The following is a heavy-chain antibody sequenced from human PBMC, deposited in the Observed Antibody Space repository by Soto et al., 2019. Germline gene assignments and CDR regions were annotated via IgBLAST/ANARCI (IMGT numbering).Heavy chain of an antibody. CDR3: ARGYTGYCSRGTCYWFDP. Sequence: EVQLVESGGGLVKPGGSLRLSCAASGFSFSSYSMNWVRQAPGKGLEWVSSISSSASHINYADSVKGRFTISRDNAKKSLYLQMNSLRAEDTAVYYCARGYTGYCSRGTCYWFDPWGQGTLVTVSS. D-gene: IGHD2-15*01. CDR2: ISSSASHI. J-gene: IGHJ5*02. CDR1: GFSFSSYS. V-gene: IGHV3-21*01.